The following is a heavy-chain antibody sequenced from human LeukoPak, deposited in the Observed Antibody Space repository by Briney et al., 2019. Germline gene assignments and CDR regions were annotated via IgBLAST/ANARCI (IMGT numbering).Heavy chain of an antibody. D-gene: IGHD6-13*01. Sequence: GASVKVSCKASGYTFTDYYLHSVRQAPGQGLEWMGCINPNSVGTDYAQTSQARVTLTRDTSISTAYMELSSLTSDDTAIYYCARGRTPAGGRGLDGYWGQGTLVSVSS. V-gene: IGHV1-2*02. J-gene: IGHJ4*02. CDR2: INPNSVGT. CDR1: GYTFTDYY. CDR3: ARGRTPAGGRGLDGY.